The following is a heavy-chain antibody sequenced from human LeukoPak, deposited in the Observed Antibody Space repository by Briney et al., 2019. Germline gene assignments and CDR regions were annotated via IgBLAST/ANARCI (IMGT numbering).Heavy chain of an antibody. D-gene: IGHD3-10*01. CDR1: GGSISSYY. Sequence: SETLSLTCTVSGGSISSYYWSWIRQPAGKGLEWIGRICTSGSTNYNPSLKTRVTMSVDTSKNQFSLKLSSVTAADTAVYYCARDPPPDYYGSGSRSLGYYMDVWGKGTTVTVSS. V-gene: IGHV4-4*07. CDR3: ARDPPPDYYGSGSRSLGYYMDV. CDR2: ICTSGST. J-gene: IGHJ6*03.